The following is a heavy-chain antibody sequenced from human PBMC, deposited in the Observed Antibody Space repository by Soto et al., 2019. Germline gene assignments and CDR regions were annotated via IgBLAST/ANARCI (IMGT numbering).Heavy chain of an antibody. CDR1: GFTFSSYS. CDR2: IKQDGSEK. CDR3: ARAYCSGGRCRPGID. Sequence: GGSLRLSCAASGFTFSSYSMNWVRQAPGKGLEWVANIKQDGSEKDYVDSVKGRFTISRDNPKNSLYLQMNNLRAEDTAVYYCARAYCSGGRCRPGIDWGQGTLVTGSS. V-gene: IGHV3-7*01. J-gene: IGHJ4*02. D-gene: IGHD2-15*01.